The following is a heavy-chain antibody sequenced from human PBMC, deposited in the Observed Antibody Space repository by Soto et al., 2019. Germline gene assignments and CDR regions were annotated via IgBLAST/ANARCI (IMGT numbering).Heavy chain of an antibody. CDR3: ARGQQWLADYYYYMDV. V-gene: IGHV4-59*01. CDR2: IYYSGST. CDR1: GGSISSYY. Sequence: SETLSLTCTVSGGSISSYYWSWIRQPPGKGLEWIGYIYYSGSTNYNPSLKSRVTISVDTSKNQFSLKLSSVTAADTAVYYCARGQQWLADYYYYMDVWGKGTTVTVSS. D-gene: IGHD6-19*01. J-gene: IGHJ6*03.